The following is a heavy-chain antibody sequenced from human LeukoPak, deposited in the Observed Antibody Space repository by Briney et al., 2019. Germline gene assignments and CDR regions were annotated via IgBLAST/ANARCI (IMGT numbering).Heavy chain of an antibody. D-gene: IGHD3-22*01. J-gene: IGHJ4*02. CDR3: ARRVRIVGGAGDY. Sequence: SETLSLTCAVSGGPFSAYWSWIRQPPGKGLEWIGEINQSGSTNYNPSLKSRVIISGDTSKNEVSLKVTSMTAADTAVYYCARRVRIVGGAGDYWGQGTLVTVSS. V-gene: IGHV4-34*01. CDR2: INQSGST. CDR1: GGPFSAY.